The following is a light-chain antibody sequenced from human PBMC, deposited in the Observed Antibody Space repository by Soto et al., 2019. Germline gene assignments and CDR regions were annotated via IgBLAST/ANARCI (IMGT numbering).Light chain of an antibody. CDR3: QQYNNWPPIT. CDR2: GAS. CDR1: QSVTSN. V-gene: IGKV3D-15*01. J-gene: IGKJ5*01. Sequence: EIVMTRSPATLSVSPGDRATLSCRASQSVTSNLAWYQQKPGQAPRLLIYGASTRATDIPARFSGSGSGTEFTLTISGLQSEDFAIYYCQQYNNWPPITFGQGTRLEIK.